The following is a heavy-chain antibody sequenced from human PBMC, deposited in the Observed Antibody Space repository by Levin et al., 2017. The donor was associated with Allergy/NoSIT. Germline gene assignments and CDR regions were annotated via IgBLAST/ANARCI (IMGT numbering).Heavy chain of an antibody. CDR1: GGSFSGYY. D-gene: IGHD6-6*01. V-gene: IGHV4-34*01. CDR2: INHSGST. CDR3: ARASLSSSMDG. Sequence: SQTLSLTCAVYGGSFSGYYWSWIRQPPGKGLEWIGEINHSGSTNYNPSLKSRVTLSVDTSKNQFSLKLSSVTAADTAVYYGARASLSSSMDGWGQGTTVTVSS. J-gene: IGHJ6*02.